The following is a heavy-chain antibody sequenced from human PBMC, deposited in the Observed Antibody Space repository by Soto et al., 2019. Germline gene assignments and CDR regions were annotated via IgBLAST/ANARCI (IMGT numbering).Heavy chain of an antibody. Sequence: QVQLVQSGAEVKKPGSSVKVSCKASGGTFSSYAISWVRQAPGQGLEWMGGIIPIFGTANYAQKFQGRVTITADKSTSTDDMELSILRSEDTAVYYCARKTEYQLLYVVGVAGYYYGMDVWGQGTTVTVSS. CDR2: IIPIFGTA. CDR3: ARKTEYQLLYVVGVAGYYYGMDV. J-gene: IGHJ6*02. D-gene: IGHD2-2*02. V-gene: IGHV1-69*06. CDR1: GGTFSSYA.